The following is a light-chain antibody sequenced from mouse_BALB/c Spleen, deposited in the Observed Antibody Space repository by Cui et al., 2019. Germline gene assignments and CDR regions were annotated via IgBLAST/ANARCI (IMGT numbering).Light chain of an antibody. CDR1: SSVRY. J-gene: IGKJ1*01. CDR3: QQWSSYPRT. Sequence: IVLTQSPAIMSASPGEKVTMTCSASSSVRYMYWYQQKPGASPKLLIYDTSILASGVPVRFSGSGSGTSYSLTISRMEAEDAATYYCQQWSSYPRTFGGGTKLEIK. CDR2: DTS. V-gene: IGKV4-55*01.